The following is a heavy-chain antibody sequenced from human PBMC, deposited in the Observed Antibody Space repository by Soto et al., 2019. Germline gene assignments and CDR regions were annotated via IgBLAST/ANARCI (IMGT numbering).Heavy chain of an antibody. CDR2: ISYDGSNK. CDR1: GFTFSSYA. D-gene: IGHD4-17*01. J-gene: IGHJ6*02. V-gene: IGHV3-30-3*01. Sequence: GGSLRLSCAASGFTFSSYAMHWVRQAPGKGLEWVAVISYDGSNKYYADSVKGRFTISRDNSKNTLYLQMNSLRAEDTAVYYCARDRIADYGDYYYYYGMDVWGQGTTVTVSS. CDR3: ARDRIADYGDYYYYYGMDV.